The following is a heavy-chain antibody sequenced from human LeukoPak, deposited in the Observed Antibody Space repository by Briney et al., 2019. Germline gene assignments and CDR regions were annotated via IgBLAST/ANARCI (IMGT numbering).Heavy chain of an antibody. Sequence: ASVKVSCKASGYTFTGYYMHWVRQAPGQGLEWMGWINPNSGGTNYAQKFQGRVTMTRDTSISTAYMELSRLRSDDTAVYYCAREGGSYERDFDYWGQGTLVTVSS. J-gene: IGHJ4*02. V-gene: IGHV1-2*02. CDR2: INPNSGGT. D-gene: IGHD1-26*01. CDR1: GYTFTGYY. CDR3: AREGGSYERDFDY.